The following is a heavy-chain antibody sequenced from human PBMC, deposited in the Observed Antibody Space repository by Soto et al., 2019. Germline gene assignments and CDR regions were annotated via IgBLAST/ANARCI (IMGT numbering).Heavy chain of an antibody. D-gene: IGHD3-16*02. J-gene: IGHJ4*02. V-gene: IGHV1-3*01. Sequence: ASVKVSCKASGYTFSSYAIEWMRQAPGQRLEWMGWINAGNGNTKYSQKFQGRVTITRDTSASTAYMELSSLRSEDTAVYYCFFEHDICPRYSFDYWAQGSLVPVSS. CDR2: INAGNGNT. CDR1: GYTFSSYA. CDR3: FFEHDICPRYSFDY.